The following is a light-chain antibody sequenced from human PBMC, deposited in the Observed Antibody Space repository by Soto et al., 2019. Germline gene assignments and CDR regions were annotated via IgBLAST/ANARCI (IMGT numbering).Light chain of an antibody. CDR3: QQRSSWPAT. CDR1: QSVSSY. Sequence: EIVLTQSPATLSLSPGERATLSCRASQSVSSYLAWYQQKPGQAPRLLIYDASNRATGIPARFSGSGSGTDFILPISSLEPEDFAVYYCQQRSSWPATFGPGTKVEIK. V-gene: IGKV3-11*01. J-gene: IGKJ1*01. CDR2: DAS.